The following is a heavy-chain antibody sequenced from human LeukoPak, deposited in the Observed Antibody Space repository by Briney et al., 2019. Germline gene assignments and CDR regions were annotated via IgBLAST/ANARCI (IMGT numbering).Heavy chain of an antibody. CDR1: LGSFSGYY. Sequence: SETLSLTCAVYLGSFSGYYWSWIRQPPGKGLEWIGEINHSGSTNYNPSLKSRVTISVDTSKNQFSLRLSSVTAADTAVYYCARGLDDVLSGSTFDYWGQGTLVTVSS. V-gene: IGHV4-34*01. CDR3: ARGLDDVLSGSTFDY. D-gene: IGHD1-26*01. CDR2: INHSGST. J-gene: IGHJ4*02.